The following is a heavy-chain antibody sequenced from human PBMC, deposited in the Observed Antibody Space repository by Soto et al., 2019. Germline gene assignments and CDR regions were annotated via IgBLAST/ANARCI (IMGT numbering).Heavy chain of an antibody. Sequence: ASVKASCKVSGYTLTELSMHWVRQAPGKGLEWMGGFDPEDGETTYAQKFQGRVTMTEDTSTDTAYMELSSLRSEDTAVYYCATAPYSSSWSPPYGMDVWGQGTTVTVSS. CDR3: ATAPYSSSWSPPYGMDV. J-gene: IGHJ6*02. CDR2: FDPEDGET. V-gene: IGHV1-24*01. CDR1: GYTLTELS. D-gene: IGHD6-13*01.